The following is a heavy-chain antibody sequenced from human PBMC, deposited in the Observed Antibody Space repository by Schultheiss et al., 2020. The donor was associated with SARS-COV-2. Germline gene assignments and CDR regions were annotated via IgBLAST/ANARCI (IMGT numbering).Heavy chain of an antibody. V-gene: IGHV4-34*01. Sequence: SETLSLTCAVYGGSFSGYYWSWIRQPPGKGLEWIGEINHSGSTNYNPSLKSRVTISVDTSKNQFSLKLSSVTAADTAVYYCARDFPGYCSSTSCHIWGQGTLVTVSS. J-gene: IGHJ4*02. CDR3: ARDFPGYCSSTSCHI. D-gene: IGHD2-2*02. CDR1: GGSFSGYY. CDR2: INHSGST.